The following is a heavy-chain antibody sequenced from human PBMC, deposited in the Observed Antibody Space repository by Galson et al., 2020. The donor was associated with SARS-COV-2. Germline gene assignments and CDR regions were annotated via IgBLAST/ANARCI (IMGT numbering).Heavy chain of an antibody. D-gene: IGHD3-3*01. J-gene: IGHJ6*02. CDR3: ARRRFLAYYYYGMDV. CDR2: INHSGST. Sequence: SETLSLTCAVYGGSFSGYYWSWIRQPPGKGLEWIEEINHSGSTNYNPSLKSRVTISVDTSKNQFSLKLSSVTAADTAVYYCARRRFLAYYYYGMDVWGQGTTVTVSS. V-gene: IGHV4-34*01. CDR1: GGSFSGYY.